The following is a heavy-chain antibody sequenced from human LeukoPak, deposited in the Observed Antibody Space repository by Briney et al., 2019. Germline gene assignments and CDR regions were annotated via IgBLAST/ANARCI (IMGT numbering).Heavy chain of an antibody. CDR1: GFTFSSYA. CDR3: ARDSGRRTVDY. V-gene: IGHV3-30*04. CDR2: ISYDGSNK. Sequence: GGSLRLSCAASGFTFSSYAMHWVRQAPGKGLEWVAVISYDGSNKYYADSVKGRFTISRDNSKNTLYLQMNSLRAEDTAVYYCARDSGRRTVDYWGQGTLVTVSS. D-gene: IGHD6-19*01. J-gene: IGHJ4*02.